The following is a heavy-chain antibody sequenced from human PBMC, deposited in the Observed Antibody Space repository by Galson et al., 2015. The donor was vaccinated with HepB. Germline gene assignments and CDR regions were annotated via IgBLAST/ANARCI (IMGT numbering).Heavy chain of an antibody. CDR1: GFTFSSYA. V-gene: IGHV3-30-3*01. Sequence: SLRLSCAASGFTFSSYAMHWVRQAPGKGLEWVAVISYDGSNKYYADSVKGRFTISRDNSKNTLYLQMNSLRAEDTAVYYCAREGYYDTSGYSHYYYYYMDVWGKGTTVTVSS. CDR2: ISYDGSNK. CDR3: AREGYYDTSGYSHYYYYYMDV. J-gene: IGHJ6*03. D-gene: IGHD3-22*01.